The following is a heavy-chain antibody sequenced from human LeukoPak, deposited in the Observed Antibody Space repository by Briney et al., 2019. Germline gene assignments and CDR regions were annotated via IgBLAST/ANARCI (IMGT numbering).Heavy chain of an antibody. CDR2: IYYSGNT. D-gene: IGHD1-26*01. CDR1: GASIRCYY. J-gene: IGHJ4*02. CDR3: ARQMGSYSTYYFDY. Sequence: PSETLSLTCTVSGASIRCYYWSWIRQPPGKGPEWIGYIYYSGNTNYNPSLKSRVTISVDTSKNQFSLKLSSVTAADTAVYYCARQMGSYSTYYFDYWGQGTLVTVSS. V-gene: IGHV4-59*08.